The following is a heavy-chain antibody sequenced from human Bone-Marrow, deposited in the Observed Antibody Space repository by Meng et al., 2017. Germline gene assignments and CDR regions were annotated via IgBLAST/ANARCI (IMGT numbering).Heavy chain of an antibody. CDR1: GGSFSGYY. CDR3: ARGGYCSGGSCN. CDR2: INHSGST. Sequence: QVQLKQWAAGLLKPSETPSLTCAVYGGSFSGYYWSWIRQPPGKGLEWIGEINHSGSTNYNPSLKSRVTISVDTSKNQFSLKLSSVTAADTAVYYCARGGYCSGGSCNWGQGTLVTVSS. J-gene: IGHJ4*02. D-gene: IGHD2-15*01. V-gene: IGHV4-34*01.